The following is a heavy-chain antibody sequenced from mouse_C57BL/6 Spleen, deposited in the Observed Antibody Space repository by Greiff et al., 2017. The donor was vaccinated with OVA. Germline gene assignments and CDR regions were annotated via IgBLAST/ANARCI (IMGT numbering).Heavy chain of an antibody. CDR3: ARKESFYDGYSYYAMDY. CDR2: IWSGGST. Sequence: QVQLKESGPGLVQPSQSLSITCTVSGFSLTSYGVHWVRQSPGKGLEWLGVIWSGGSTDYNAAFISRLSISKDNSKSQAFFKMNSLQADDTAIYYCARKESFYDGYSYYAMDYWGQGTSVTVSS. CDR1: GFSLTSYG. J-gene: IGHJ4*01. V-gene: IGHV2-2*01. D-gene: IGHD2-3*01.